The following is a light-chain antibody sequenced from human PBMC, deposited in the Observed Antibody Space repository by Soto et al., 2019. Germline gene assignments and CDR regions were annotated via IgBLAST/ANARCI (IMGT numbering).Light chain of an antibody. CDR2: NND. CDR3: EAWDDSLYGAV. V-gene: IGLV1-44*01. Sequence: QSVLTQPPSASGTPGQRVTISCSGSSSSIGANPINWYQQLPGTAPKLLIYNNDQRPSGVPDRFSASKSGTSASLAISGLQSEDEADYYCEAWDDSLYGAVLGGGTKVTVL. CDR1: SSSIGANP. J-gene: IGLJ2*01.